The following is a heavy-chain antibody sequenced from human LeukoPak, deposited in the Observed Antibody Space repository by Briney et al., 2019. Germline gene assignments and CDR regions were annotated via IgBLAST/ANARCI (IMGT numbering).Heavy chain of an antibody. CDR1: GDSIGSNY. CDR3: ARELGYGYDY. CDR2: MYYTGST. D-gene: IGHD5-18*01. J-gene: IGHJ4*02. Sequence: SETLSLTCTVSGDSIGSNYWSWIRQPPGKGLEWIGYMYYTGSTNYNPSLKSRVTISVDTSKNQFSLNLRSATSADTAVYYCARELGYGYDYWGQGTLVTVSS. V-gene: IGHV4-59*01.